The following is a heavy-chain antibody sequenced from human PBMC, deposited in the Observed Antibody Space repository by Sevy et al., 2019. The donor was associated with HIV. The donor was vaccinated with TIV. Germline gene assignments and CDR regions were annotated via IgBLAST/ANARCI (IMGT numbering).Heavy chain of an antibody. J-gene: IGHJ3*02. Sequence: SETLSLTCTVSGGSISSYYWSWIRRPAGKGLEWIGRIYTSGSTNYNPSLKSRVTMSVDTSKNQFSLKLSSVTAADTAVYYCARTQGYCSSTSCAAAFDIWGQGTMVTVSS. CDR2: IYTSGST. D-gene: IGHD2-2*01. CDR1: GGSISSYY. V-gene: IGHV4-4*07. CDR3: ARTQGYCSSTSCAAAFDI.